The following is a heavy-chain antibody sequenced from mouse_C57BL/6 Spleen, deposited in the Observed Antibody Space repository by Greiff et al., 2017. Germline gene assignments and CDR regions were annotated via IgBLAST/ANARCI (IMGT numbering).Heavy chain of an antibody. CDR1: GFTFSDYG. CDR2: ISSGSSTI. Sequence: EVQLVESGGGLVKPGGSLKLSCAASGFTFSDYGMHWVRQAPEKGLEWVAYISSGSSTIYYADTVKGRFTISRDNAKTTLFLQMTSLRSEDTAMYYCARPYYDYDEGFAYWGQGTLVTVSA. D-gene: IGHD2-4*01. V-gene: IGHV5-17*01. J-gene: IGHJ3*01. CDR3: ARPYYDYDEGFAY.